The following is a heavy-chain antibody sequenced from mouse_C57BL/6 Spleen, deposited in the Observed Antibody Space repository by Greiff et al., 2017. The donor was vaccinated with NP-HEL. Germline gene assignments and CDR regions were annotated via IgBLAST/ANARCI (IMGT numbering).Heavy chain of an antibody. J-gene: IGHJ1*03. CDR1: GFTFSSYG. CDR3: ARRDGSRYFDV. D-gene: IGHD1-1*01. Sequence: EVKLVESGGDLVKPGGSLKLSCAASGFTFSSYGMSWVRQTPDKRLEWVATISSGGSYTYYPDSVKGRFTISREHAKNTLYLQMSSLKSEDTAMYYCARRDGSRYFDVWGTGTTVTVSS. V-gene: IGHV5-6*01. CDR2: ISSGGSYT.